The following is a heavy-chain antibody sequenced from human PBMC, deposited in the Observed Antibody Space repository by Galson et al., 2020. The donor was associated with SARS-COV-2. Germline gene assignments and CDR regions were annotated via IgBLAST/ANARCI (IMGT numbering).Heavy chain of an antibody. J-gene: IGHJ6*03. CDR3: ARGGAARSYYMDV. Sequence: GGSLRLSCAASGFTIRSYDMHWVRQVTGKGLEWVSTIGIAGDPYYPGSVKGRFTISRENAKNSLYLQMNSLRAGDTAVYYCARGGAARSYYMDVWGKGTRSPSP. CDR1: GFTIRSYD. D-gene: IGHD6-6*01. CDR2: IGIAGDP. V-gene: IGHV3-13*05.